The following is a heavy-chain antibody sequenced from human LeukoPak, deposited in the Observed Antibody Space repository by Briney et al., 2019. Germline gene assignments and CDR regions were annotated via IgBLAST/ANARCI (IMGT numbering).Heavy chain of an antibody. CDR2: INPNSGGT. D-gene: IGHD3-3*01. CDR3: ATSHDFWSGYYPD. J-gene: IGHJ4*02. CDR1: GYTFTGYY. Sequence: ASVKVSCKASGYTFTGYYMHWARQAPGQGLEWMGWINPNSGGTNYAQKFQGRVTMTRDTSISTAYMELSRLRSDDTAVYYCATSHDFWSGYYPDWGQGTLVTVSS. V-gene: IGHV1-2*02.